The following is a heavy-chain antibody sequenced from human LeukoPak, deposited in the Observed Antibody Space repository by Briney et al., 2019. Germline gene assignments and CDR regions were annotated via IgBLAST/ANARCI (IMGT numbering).Heavy chain of an antibody. CDR2: ISISGTTI. CDR3: ARGIPASIPMAAFDI. J-gene: IGHJ3*02. V-gene: IGHV3-11*04. Sequence: GVSLRLSCAASGFTFTDYYMNWVRQAPGKGLEWVSYISISGTTIYYADSVKGRFTISRDNAKNSLYLQMNDLRAEDTAVYYCARGIPASIPMAAFDIWGQGTMVTVSS. CDR1: GFTFTDYY. D-gene: IGHD2-2*02.